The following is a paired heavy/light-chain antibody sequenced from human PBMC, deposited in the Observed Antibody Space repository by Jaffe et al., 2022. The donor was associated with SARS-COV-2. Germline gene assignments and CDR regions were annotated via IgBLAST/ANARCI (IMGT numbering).Heavy chain of an antibody. J-gene: IGHJ4*02. D-gene: IGHD3-9*01. Sequence: EVQLVESGGGLVQPGRSLRLSCAASGFTFDDYAMHWVRQAPGKGLEWVSGISWNSGSIGYADSVKGRFTISRDNAKNSLYLQMNSLRAEDTALYYCAKSENYDILTGQGTYFDYWGQGTLVTVSS. CDR1: GFTFDDYA. V-gene: IGHV3-9*01. CDR2: ISWNSGSI. CDR3: AKSENYDILTGQGTYFDY.
Light chain of an antibody. CDR1: SSDVGGYNY. V-gene: IGLV2-14*01. CDR3: SSYTSSSNVV. Sequence: QSALTQPASVSGSPGQSITISCTGTSSDVGGYNYVSWYQQHPGKAPKLMIYDVSNRPSGVSNRFSGSKSGNTASLTISGLQAEDEADYYCSSYTSSSNVVFGGGTKLTVL. J-gene: IGLJ2*01. CDR2: DVS.